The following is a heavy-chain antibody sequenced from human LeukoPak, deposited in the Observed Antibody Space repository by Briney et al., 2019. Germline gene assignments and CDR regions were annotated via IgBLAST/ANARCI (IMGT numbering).Heavy chain of an antibody. CDR2: INHSGST. Sequence: GSLRLSCAASGFTFSSYAMSWIRQPPGKGLEWIGEINHSGSTNYNPSLKSRVTISVDTSKNQFSLKLSSVTAADTAVYYCARRIPRGRYFDWLLYGFDPWGQGTLVTVSS. J-gene: IGHJ5*02. D-gene: IGHD3-9*01. CDR1: GFTFSSYA. V-gene: IGHV4-34*01. CDR3: ARRIPRGRYFDWLLYGFDP.